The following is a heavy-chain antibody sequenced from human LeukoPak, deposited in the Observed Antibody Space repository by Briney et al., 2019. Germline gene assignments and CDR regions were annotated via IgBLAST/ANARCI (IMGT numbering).Heavy chain of an antibody. CDR1: GFTFDDYA. Sequence: GGSLRLSCAASGFTFDDYAMHWVRHAPGKGLEWVSGISWNSGSIGYADSVKGRFTISRDNAKNSLYLQMNSLRAEDTALYYCARLNIGNDYWGQGTLVTVSS. J-gene: IGHJ4*02. CDR3: ARLNIGNDY. D-gene: IGHD1-14*01. CDR2: ISWNSGSI. V-gene: IGHV3-9*01.